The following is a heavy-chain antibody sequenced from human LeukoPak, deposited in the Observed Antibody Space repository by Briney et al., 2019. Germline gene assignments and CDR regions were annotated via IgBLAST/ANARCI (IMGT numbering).Heavy chain of an antibody. CDR2: ISGSGGST. CDR3: AESAPDRQGITGTYYYYYGMDV. Sequence: GGSLRLSCAASGFTFSSYAMSWVRQAPGKGLEWVSAISGSGGSTYYADSVKGRFTISRDNSKNTLYLQMNSLRAEDTAVYYCAESAPDRQGITGTYYYYYGMDVWGQGTTVTVSS. D-gene: IGHD1-20*01. J-gene: IGHJ6*02. V-gene: IGHV3-23*01. CDR1: GFTFSSYA.